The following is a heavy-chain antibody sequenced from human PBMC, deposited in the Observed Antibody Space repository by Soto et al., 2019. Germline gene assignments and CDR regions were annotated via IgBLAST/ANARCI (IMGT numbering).Heavy chain of an antibody. CDR3: ARSIAVAGTPEFDY. Sequence: QVQLVESGGGVVQPGRSLRLSCAASGFTFSSYTMHWVRQAPGKGLEWVAVISYDDGVNKYYADSVKGRFTISRDNSKNTLYLQMISLRVEDTAVYHCARSIAVAGTPEFDYWGQGALVTVSS. V-gene: IGHV3-30-3*01. J-gene: IGHJ4*02. CDR1: GFTFSSYT. D-gene: IGHD6-19*01. CDR2: ISYDDGVNK.